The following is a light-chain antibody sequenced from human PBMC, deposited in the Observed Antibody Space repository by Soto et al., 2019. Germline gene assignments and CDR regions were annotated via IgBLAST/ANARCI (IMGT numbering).Light chain of an antibody. CDR3: SSHTSSSTRV. CDR1: SSDVGGYNY. Sequence: QSVLTQPASVSVSPGQSITISCTGTSSDVGGYNYVSWYQQHPGKAPKLMIYEVSNRPSGVSNRFSGSKSGNTASLTISGLQAEDEADYYCSSHTSSSTRVFGTGTKVTVL. CDR2: EVS. V-gene: IGLV2-14*01. J-gene: IGLJ1*01.